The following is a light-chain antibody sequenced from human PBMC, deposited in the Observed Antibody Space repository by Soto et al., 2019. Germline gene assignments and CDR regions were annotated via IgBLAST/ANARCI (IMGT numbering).Light chain of an antibody. V-gene: IGKV3-15*01. J-gene: IGKJ1*01. CDR2: GAS. Sequence: VMRQSPATLSVSPGESATLSCRASQSVGSNLAWYQQKPGQAPRLLIYGASTRATGIPARFSGSGSGTEFTLTISSLQSEDFAVYFCQQYNNWPPWTFGQGTKVEVK. CDR3: QQYNNWPPWT. CDR1: QSVGSN.